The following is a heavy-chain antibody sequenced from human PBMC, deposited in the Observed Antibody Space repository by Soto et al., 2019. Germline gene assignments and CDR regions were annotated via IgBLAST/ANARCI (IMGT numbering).Heavy chain of an antibody. CDR1: GFTFHGST. Sequence: GESLKISCVGSGFTFHGSTMHWVRQASGKGLEWIGLISIKPNNYATVYAASVTGRFTISRDDSNNTAYLQMNSLKTEDTAVYYCVRAYENSNDYCDYWGRGTLVTVS. CDR3: VRAYENSNDYCDY. CDR2: ISIKPNNYAT. J-gene: IGHJ4*02. V-gene: IGHV3-73*01. D-gene: IGHD3-22*01.